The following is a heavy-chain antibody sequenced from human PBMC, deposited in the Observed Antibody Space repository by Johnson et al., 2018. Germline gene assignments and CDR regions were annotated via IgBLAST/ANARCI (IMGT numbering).Heavy chain of an antibody. CDR2: IYYSGST. D-gene: IGHD2-15*01. V-gene: IGHV4-31*03. Sequence: QVQLQESGPGLVKPSQTLSLTCTVSGGSISSGGYYWTWIRQHPGKGLEGIGYIYYSGSTYYNPSLKSRLTISVDTSKNQFSLRLTSVTAADTAVFYCAVLQQYCSGGSCFDAFDIWGQGTMVTVSS. CDR1: GGSISSGGYY. J-gene: IGHJ3*02. CDR3: AVLQQYCSGGSCFDAFDI.